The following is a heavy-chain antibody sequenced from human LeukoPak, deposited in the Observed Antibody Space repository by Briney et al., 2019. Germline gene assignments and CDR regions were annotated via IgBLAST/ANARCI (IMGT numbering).Heavy chain of an antibody. V-gene: IGHV1-18*01. J-gene: IGHJ5*02. CDR3: AMRVSSPRYAWDWLDP. D-gene: IGHD5-12*01. CDR2: ISVYNGNT. CDR1: GYTFTSYG. Sequence: GASVKVSCKASGYTFTSYGISWVRQAPGQGLEWMGWISVYNGNTNYAQKLQGRVTMTTDTSTSTAYMELRSLRSDDTAVYYCAMRVSSPRYAWDWLDPWGQGTLVTVSS.